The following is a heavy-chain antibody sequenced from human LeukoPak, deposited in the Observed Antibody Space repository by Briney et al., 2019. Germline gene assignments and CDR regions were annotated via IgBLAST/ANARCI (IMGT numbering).Heavy chain of an antibody. Sequence: PSETLSLTCTVSGGSLSSGSYYWSWLRQPAGKGLEWIGRIYTSGSTNYNPSLKSRVTISVDTSKNQFSLKVSSVTAADTAVYYCARIGYSYGSEDYWGQGTLVTVSS. CDR2: IYTSGST. CDR3: ARIGYSYGSEDY. D-gene: IGHD5-18*01. CDR1: GGSLSSGSYY. J-gene: IGHJ4*02. V-gene: IGHV4-61*02.